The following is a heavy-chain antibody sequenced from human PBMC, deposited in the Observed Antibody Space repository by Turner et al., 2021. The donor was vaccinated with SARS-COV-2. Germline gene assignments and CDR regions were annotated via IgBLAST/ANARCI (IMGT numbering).Heavy chain of an antibody. CDR1: GYTFSSYD. Sequence: QVQLVQPGPEVKKPGASVKVSCKASGYTFSSYDINWVRQATGQGLEWMGWMNPNSGNTGYVQKFQGRVTMTRNTSISTAYMELSSLRSEDTAVYYCARTFTAMVRVDYWGQGTLVTVSS. D-gene: IGHD5-18*01. V-gene: IGHV1-8*01. J-gene: IGHJ4*02. CDR3: ARTFTAMVRVDY. CDR2: MNPNSGNT.